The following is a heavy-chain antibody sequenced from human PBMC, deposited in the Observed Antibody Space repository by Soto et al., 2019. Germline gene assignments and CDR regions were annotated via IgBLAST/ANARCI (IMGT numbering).Heavy chain of an antibody. CDR2: TSHDGSNK. CDR1: GFTFINYA. CDR3: AKDISTYSGSYTYYYDS. V-gene: IGHV3-30*18. Sequence: QVQLVESGGGVVQPGRSLRVSCAASGFTFINYAMHWVRQAPGKGLEWVAVTSHDGSNKYFADSVKGRFTISRDNPKNTLYLQMNNLRAEDTAVYYCAKDISTYSGSYTYYYDSWGQGTLVTVSS. J-gene: IGHJ4*02. D-gene: IGHD1-26*01.